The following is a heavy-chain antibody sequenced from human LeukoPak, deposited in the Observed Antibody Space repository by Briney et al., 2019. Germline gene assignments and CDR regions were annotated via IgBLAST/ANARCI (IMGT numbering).Heavy chain of an antibody. V-gene: IGHV3-9*01. J-gene: IGHJ6*03. CDR2: ISWNSGSI. CDR1: GFTFDDYA. Sequence: PGGSLRLSCAASGFTFDDYAMHWVRQAPGKGLEWVSGISWNSGSIGYADSVKGRFTISRDNAKNSLYLQVNSLRVEDTAVYYCAREGTGSYMDVWGKGTTVTVSS. D-gene: IGHD1/OR15-1a*01. CDR3: AREGTGSYMDV.